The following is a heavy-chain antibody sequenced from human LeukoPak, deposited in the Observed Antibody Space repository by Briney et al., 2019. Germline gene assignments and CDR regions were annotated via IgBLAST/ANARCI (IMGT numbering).Heavy chain of an antibody. Sequence: SETLSLTFTFSGGSISSYYWSWIRQPPGKGREWIGYIYYSGSTNYNPPLKSRVTISVDTSKNQFSLKLSSVTAADTAVYYCASSARGYCSSTSCSMYGMDVWGQGTTVTVSS. CDR1: GGSISSYY. V-gene: IGHV4-59*08. D-gene: IGHD2-2*01. J-gene: IGHJ6*02. CDR2: IYYSGST. CDR3: ASSARGYCSSTSCSMYGMDV.